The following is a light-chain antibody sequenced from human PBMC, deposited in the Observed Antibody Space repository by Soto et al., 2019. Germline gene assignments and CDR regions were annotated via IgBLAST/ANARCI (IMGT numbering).Light chain of an antibody. Sequence: EIVMTQSPGTQSVSLGERVTLSCRASQSVSRNLAWYQQRPGQVPRLLFYAASTRATDVPGTFSGSGSGTEFTLTISSLQSEYFAVYYCQQFEKWPFTFGQGTKLEIK. CDR2: AAS. CDR1: QSVSRN. V-gene: IGKV3-15*01. CDR3: QQFEKWPFT. J-gene: IGKJ2*01.